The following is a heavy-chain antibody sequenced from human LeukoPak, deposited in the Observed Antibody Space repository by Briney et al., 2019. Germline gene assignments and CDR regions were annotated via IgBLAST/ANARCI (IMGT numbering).Heavy chain of an antibody. J-gene: IGHJ4*02. V-gene: IGHV3-30*02. CDR1: GFIFSNYG. CDR2: IRSDGSNK. Sequence: GGSLRLSCAASGFIFSNYGMHWVRQAPGKGLEWVAFIRSDGSNKYYADSVKGRFTISRDNSKNTLYLQLNSLRAEDTAVYYCAKAVSLRYYFDYWGQGTLVTVSS. D-gene: IGHD3-16*01. CDR3: AKAVSLRYYFDY.